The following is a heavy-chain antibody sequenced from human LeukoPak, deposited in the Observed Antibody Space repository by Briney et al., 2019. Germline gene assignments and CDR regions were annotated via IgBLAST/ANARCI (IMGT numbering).Heavy chain of an antibody. J-gene: IGHJ3*02. Sequence: SQTLSLTCTVSGGSISSGDYYWSWIRQPPGKGLEWIGYIYYSGSTYNNPSLKSRVTISVDTSKNQFSLKLSSVTAADTAVYYCARTTYYYDSSGYFAFDIWGQGTMVTVSS. V-gene: IGHV4-30-4*01. CDR2: IYYSGST. CDR1: GGSISSGDYY. CDR3: ARTTYYYDSSGYFAFDI. D-gene: IGHD3-22*01.